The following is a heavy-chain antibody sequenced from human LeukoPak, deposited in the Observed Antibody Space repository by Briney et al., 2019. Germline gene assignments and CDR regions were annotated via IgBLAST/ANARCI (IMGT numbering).Heavy chain of an antibody. CDR3: ARMHSYSNYAFYFMDV. D-gene: IGHD4-11*01. CDR1: GFSFTTYR. Sequence: GGSLRLSCAASGFSFTTYRMHWVRQAPGKGLEGVSSISSSGSLIKYADSLRGRFTISRDNDKNSVYLQMNSLTGEDTAVYYCARMHSYSNYAFYFMDVWGKGTTVTVSS. V-gene: IGHV3-21*01. CDR2: ISSSGSLI. J-gene: IGHJ6*03.